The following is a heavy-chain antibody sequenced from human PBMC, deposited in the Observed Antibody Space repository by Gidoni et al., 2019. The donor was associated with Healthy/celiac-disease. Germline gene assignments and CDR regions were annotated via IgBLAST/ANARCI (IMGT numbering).Heavy chain of an antibody. CDR3: ARDQNGDEPNWFDP. J-gene: IGHJ5*02. CDR1: GFPFSSYS. Sequence: EVQLVESGGGLVKPGGSLRLSCAASGFPFSSYSMNWVRQAPGKGLEWVSSISSSSSYIYYADSVKGRFTISRDNAKNSLYLQMNSLRAEDTAVYYCARDQNGDEPNWFDPWGQGTLVTVSS. D-gene: IGHD4-17*01. V-gene: IGHV3-21*01. CDR2: ISSSSSYI.